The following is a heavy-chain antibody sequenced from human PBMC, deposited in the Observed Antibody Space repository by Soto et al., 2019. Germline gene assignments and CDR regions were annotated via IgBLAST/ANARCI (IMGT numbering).Heavy chain of an antibody. V-gene: IGHV3-11*06. CDR1: GFTFSDYY. CDR3: ARDLYVAVAGTSGY. J-gene: IGHJ4*02. CDR2: ISSSSSYT. D-gene: IGHD6-19*01. Sequence: GGSLRLYCAASGFTFSDYYMRWIRQAPGKGLEWVSYISSSSSYTNYADSVKGRFTISRDNAKNSLYLQMNSLRAEDTAVYYCARDLYVAVAGTSGYWGQGTLVTVSS.